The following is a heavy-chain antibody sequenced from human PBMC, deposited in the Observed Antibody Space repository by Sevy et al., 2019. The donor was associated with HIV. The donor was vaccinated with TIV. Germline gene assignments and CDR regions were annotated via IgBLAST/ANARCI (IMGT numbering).Heavy chain of an antibody. CDR2: ITNDGTNK. CDR3: VKAGDLGPFDF. CDR1: GFSFTAYA. J-gene: IGHJ4*02. V-gene: IGHV3-30*18. D-gene: IGHD3-16*01. Sequence: GGSLRLSCAASGFSFTAYAIHWVRQAPGKGLEWLAVITNDGTNKFYADSVKGRFTVSRDNSRNTLSLQMDSLSTEDTAIYYCVKAGDLGPFDFWGLGTRVTVSS.